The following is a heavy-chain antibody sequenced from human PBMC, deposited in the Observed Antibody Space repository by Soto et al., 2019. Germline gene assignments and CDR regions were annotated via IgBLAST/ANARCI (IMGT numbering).Heavy chain of an antibody. CDR1: GDSISSGSY. Sequence: VAGDSISSGSYWGWIRQPPGEGPEWIASIYHGGTTFYNPSLKSRISISVDTSKNQFSLRLTSVTAADTATYYCARVHVMVVAGSTFDYWGPGTLVTVSS. CDR2: IYHGGTT. D-gene: IGHD6-19*01. J-gene: IGHJ4*03. V-gene: IGHV4-38-2*01. CDR3: ARVHVMVVAGSTFDY.